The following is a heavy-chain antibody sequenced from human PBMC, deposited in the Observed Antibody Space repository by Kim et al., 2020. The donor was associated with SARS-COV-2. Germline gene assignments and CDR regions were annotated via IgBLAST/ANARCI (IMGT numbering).Heavy chain of an antibody. V-gene: IGHV3-23*01. Sequence: ADSVKGRFTISRDNSKNTLYLQMNSLRAEDTAVYYCAKDGSWDGWYFDYWGQGTLVTVSS. CDR3: AKDGSWDGWYFDY. J-gene: IGHJ4*02. D-gene: IGHD6-19*01.